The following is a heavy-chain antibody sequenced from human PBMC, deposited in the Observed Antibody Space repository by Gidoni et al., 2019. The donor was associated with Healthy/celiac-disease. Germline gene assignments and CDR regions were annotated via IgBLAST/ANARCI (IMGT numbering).Heavy chain of an antibody. J-gene: IGHJ6*02. CDR2: MMWNSGSI. V-gene: IGHV3-9*01. D-gene: IGHD3-16*01. CDR3: AKGATDYYYGMDV. CDR1: GFTFDDYA. Sequence: EVQLVESGGGLVQPGRSLRLSCAASGFTFDDYAMHGVRQAPGKGTGWFSGMMWNSGSIGYAYSGKGRFTISRYNAKNSLYLQMNSLRAEDTALYYCAKGATDYYYGMDVWGQGTTVTVSS.